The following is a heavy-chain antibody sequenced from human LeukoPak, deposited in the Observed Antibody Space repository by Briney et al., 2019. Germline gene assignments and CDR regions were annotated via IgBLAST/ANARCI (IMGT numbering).Heavy chain of an antibody. J-gene: IGHJ6*03. CDR3: SRDFGEPTGYYMDV. CDR2: INPNSGDT. Sequence: ASVKVSCKASGYTFTGYYMHWVRQAPGQGFEWMGWINPNSGDTNYAQKFQGRVTMTRDTSISTAYMELSSLRSDDTAVYYCSRDFGEPTGYYMDVWGKGTTVTVSS. V-gene: IGHV1-2*02. CDR1: GYTFTGYY. D-gene: IGHD3-3*01.